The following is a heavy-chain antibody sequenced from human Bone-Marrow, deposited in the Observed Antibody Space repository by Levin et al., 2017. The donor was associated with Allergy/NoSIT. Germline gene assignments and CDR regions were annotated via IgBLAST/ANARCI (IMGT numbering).Heavy chain of an antibody. CDR3: ARDPNSSGWNPLFDY. J-gene: IGHJ4*02. CDR2: ISYDGSNK. Sequence: GGSLRLSCAASGFTFSSYAMHWVRQAPGKGLEWVAVISYDGSNKYYADSVKGRFTISRDNSKNTLYLQMNSLGAEDTAVYYCARDPNSSGWNPLFDYWGQGTLVTVSS. D-gene: IGHD6-19*01. CDR1: GFTFSSYA. V-gene: IGHV3-30-3*01.